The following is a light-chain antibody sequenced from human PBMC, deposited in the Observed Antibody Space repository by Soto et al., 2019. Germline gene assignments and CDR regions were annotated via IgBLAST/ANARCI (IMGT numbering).Light chain of an antibody. CDR1: QTVSSSF. V-gene: IGKV3-20*01. Sequence: ENVLTQSPDTLSLSPGERATLSCRASQTVSSSFLAWYQQKPGQAPRLLIDGSSSRASGIPDRFSGSVSGTDFTLTISRLEPEDFSVYYCQQYSSSHCNFGQGTKLEIK. J-gene: IGKJ2*02. CDR3: QQYSSSHCN. CDR2: GSS.